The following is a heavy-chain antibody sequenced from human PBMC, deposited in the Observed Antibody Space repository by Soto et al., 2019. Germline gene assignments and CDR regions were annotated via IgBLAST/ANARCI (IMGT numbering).Heavy chain of an antibody. D-gene: IGHD6-19*01. J-gene: IGHJ4*02. CDR2: IGNSGANT. Sequence: GGSLRLSCAASGFTFSSFAMSWVRQAPGKGLEWVSAIGNSGANTYYAESVKGRFTISRDNSKNTLYLQVNSLRADDTAVYYCAKDSYRSGWFYFDYWGQGTLVTVSS. CDR1: GFTFSSFA. V-gene: IGHV3-23*01. CDR3: AKDSYRSGWFYFDY.